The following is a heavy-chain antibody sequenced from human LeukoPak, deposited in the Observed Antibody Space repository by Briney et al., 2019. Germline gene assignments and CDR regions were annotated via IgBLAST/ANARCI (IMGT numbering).Heavy chain of an antibody. CDR1: GFTFSSYW. CDR2: IKQDGSEK. Sequence: HPGGSLRLSCAASGFTFSSYWMSWLRQAPGKGLEWVANIKQDGSEKYYVDSVKGRFTISRDNAKNSLYLQMNSLRAEDTAVYYCARDLRDGGSYLFDYWGQGTLVTVSS. CDR3: ARDLRDGGSYLFDY. J-gene: IGHJ4*02. D-gene: IGHD1-26*01. V-gene: IGHV3-7*01.